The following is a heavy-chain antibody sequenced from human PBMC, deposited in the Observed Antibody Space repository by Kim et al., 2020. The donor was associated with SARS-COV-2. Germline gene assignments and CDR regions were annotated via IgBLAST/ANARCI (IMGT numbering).Heavy chain of an antibody. Sequence: GGSLRLSCAASGFTFSSYWMSWVRQAPGKGLEWVANIKQDGSEKYYVDSVKGRFTISRDNAKNSLYLQMNSLRAEDTAVYYCARDSTYDFWSGYYQRHIALDYWGQGTLVTVSS. D-gene: IGHD3-3*01. J-gene: IGHJ4*02. CDR1: GFTFSSYW. CDR3: ARDSTYDFWSGYYQRHIALDY. V-gene: IGHV3-7*03. CDR2: IKQDGSEK.